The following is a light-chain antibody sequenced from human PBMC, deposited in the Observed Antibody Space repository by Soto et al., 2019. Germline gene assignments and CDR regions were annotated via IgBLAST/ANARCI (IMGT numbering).Light chain of an antibody. J-gene: IGKJ1*01. Sequence: EIVMTQSPATLSVSPGERATLSCRASQSVGSNLAWYQQKPGQAPRLLIYGASTRATGIPARFSGSGSGAEGTLTISSLQSADAAVYYCQQYNDWPQTFGQGTKVDIK. CDR3: QQYNDWPQT. CDR1: QSVGSN. CDR2: GAS. V-gene: IGKV3-15*01.